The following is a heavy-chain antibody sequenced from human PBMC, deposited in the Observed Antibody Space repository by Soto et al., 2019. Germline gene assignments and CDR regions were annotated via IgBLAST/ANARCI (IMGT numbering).Heavy chain of an antibody. V-gene: IGHV4-30-2*01. CDR2: IYPSGST. D-gene: IGHD6-19*01. CDR3: ARAGGLGAVAADY. CDR1: GGSISSGGYS. Sequence: QLQLQESGSGLVKPSQTLSLTCAVSGGSISSGGYSWSWIRQPPGKGLEWIGYIYPSGSTYSNPSLKSRVTISVDRSKNQFSLKLSSVTAADTAVYYCARAGGLGAVAADYWGQGTLVTVSS. J-gene: IGHJ4*02.